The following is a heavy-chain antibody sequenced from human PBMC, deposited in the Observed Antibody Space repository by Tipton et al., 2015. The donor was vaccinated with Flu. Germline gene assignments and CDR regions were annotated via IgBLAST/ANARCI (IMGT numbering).Heavy chain of an antibody. CDR3: ARDSGWAVTTPSHHYGMDV. Sequence: SLRLSCAASGFTFSWYWMSWVRQAPVKGLEWVANIKQDGSEQYYVDSVKGRFTISRDNAKISLYLQMNSLRAEDTAVYYCARDSGWAVTTPSHHYGMDVWGQGTTVTVPS. CDR1: GFTFSWYW. V-gene: IGHV3-7*01. D-gene: IGHD4-17*01. J-gene: IGHJ6*02. CDR2: IKQDGSEQ.